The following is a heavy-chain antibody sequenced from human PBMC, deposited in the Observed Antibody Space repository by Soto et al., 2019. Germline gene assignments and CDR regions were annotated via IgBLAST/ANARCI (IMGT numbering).Heavy chain of an antibody. D-gene: IGHD6-19*01. V-gene: IGHV3-33*01. Sequence: SCAASGFTFSSYGMHWVRQAPGKGLEWVAVIWYDGSNKYYADSVKGRFTISRDNSKNTLYLQMNSLRAEDTAVYYCARAQIAVAGTNYYYYYGMDVWGQGTTVTVSS. J-gene: IGHJ6*02. CDR3: ARAQIAVAGTNYYYYYGMDV. CDR1: GFTFSSYG. CDR2: IWYDGSNK.